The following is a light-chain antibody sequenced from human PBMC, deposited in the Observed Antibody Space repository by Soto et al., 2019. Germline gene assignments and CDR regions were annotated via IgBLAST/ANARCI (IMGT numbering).Light chain of an antibody. CDR3: PQYDNPPWT. CDR1: QDISNY. CDR2: DAS. J-gene: IGKJ1*01. V-gene: IGKV1-33*01. Sequence: DIQMTQSPSSLSASVGDRVTITCQASQDISNYLNWYQQKPGKAPKLLIYDASNLETGVPSRFSGRGSGKDFTFTISSLQAEDIATYYCPQYDNPPWTFGQGTKVEIK.